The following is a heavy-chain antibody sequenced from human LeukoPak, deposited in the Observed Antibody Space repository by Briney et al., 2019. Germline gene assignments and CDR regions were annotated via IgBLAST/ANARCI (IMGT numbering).Heavy chain of an antibody. CDR2: IPYDGCNK. Sequence: PGGSLRLPCAASGFTFSTYAMHWVRHAPGKGLEWVAVIPYDGCNKYYADSVKGRFTISRVNSKNRLYLQMNSLRAEDTAVYYCARRREQVSFISRRKDQSFDYWGQGTLVTVSS. D-gene: IGHD1-14*01. V-gene: IGHV3-30*14. CDR1: GFTFSTYA. CDR3: ARRREQVSFISRRKDQSFDY. J-gene: IGHJ4*02.